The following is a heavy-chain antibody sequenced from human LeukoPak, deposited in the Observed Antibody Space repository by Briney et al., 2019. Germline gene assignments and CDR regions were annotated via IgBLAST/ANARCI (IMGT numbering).Heavy chain of an antibody. CDR1: GYTFTSYD. Sequence: ASVKVSCKASGYTFTSYDINWVRQATGQGLEWMGWMNPNSGNTGYAQKFQGRVTITRNTSISTAYMELSSLRSEETAVYYCARAQDSNSGYEDWGQGTLVTVSS. D-gene: IGHD5-12*01. CDR2: MNPNSGNT. CDR3: ARAQDSNSGYED. V-gene: IGHV1-8*03. J-gene: IGHJ4*02.